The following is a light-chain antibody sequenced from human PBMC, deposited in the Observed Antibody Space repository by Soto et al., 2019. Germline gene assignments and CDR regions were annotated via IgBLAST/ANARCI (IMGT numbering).Light chain of an antibody. CDR1: SRDLGAYDY. CDR2: YVD. J-gene: IGLJ1*01. CDR3: CSYADGSIYF. V-gene: IGLV2-14*03. Sequence: QSVLTQPASVSGSPGQSITISCTGTSRDLGAYDYVSWYLQYPDKAPQLLIYYVDHRPSGVSSRFSGYKSGNTASLTISGLQAEDEGDYYCCSYADGSIYFFGTGTKLTVL.